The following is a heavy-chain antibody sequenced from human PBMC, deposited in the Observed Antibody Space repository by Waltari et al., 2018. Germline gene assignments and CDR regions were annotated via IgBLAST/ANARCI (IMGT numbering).Heavy chain of an antibody. CDR1: GLTFRSYG. D-gene: IGHD5-12*01. CDR2: ISYDRSNK. CDR3: AKADSGYDFCDY. V-gene: IGHV3-30*18. J-gene: IGHJ4*02. Sequence: QVQPVESGGGAVQPARSLRLYCAASGLTFRSYGMPRLRQAPGKGLEWVAVISYDRSNKYYADSVKGRFTISRDNSKNTLYLQMNSLRAEDTAVYYCAKADSGYDFCDYWGRGTLVTVSS.